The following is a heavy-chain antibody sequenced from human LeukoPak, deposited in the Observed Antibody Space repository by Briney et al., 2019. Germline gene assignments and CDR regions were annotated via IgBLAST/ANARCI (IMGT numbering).Heavy chain of an antibody. CDR1: GDSISSNSYY. CDR3: ARLYRWFGELSL. D-gene: IGHD3-10*01. J-gene: IGHJ4*02. CDR2: IYTRSGST. Sequence: SETLSLTCSVSGDSISSNSYYWTWIRQPAGRGLEWVGRIYTRSGSTNYNPSLKSRVTISVDTSKNQFSLKLSSVTAADTAVYYCARLYRWFGELSLWGQGTLVTVSS. V-gene: IGHV4-61*02.